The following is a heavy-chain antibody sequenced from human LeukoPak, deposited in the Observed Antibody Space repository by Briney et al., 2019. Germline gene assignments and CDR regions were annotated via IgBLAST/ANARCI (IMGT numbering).Heavy chain of an antibody. CDR1: GDSISSYS. CDR2: ISSSGST. Sequence: SETLSLTCTVSGDSISSYSWSWIRQPPGKGLEWIGYISSSGSTNYSPSLKSRVTISVDTSKNQFSLKLSSVTAADTAVYYCARAQLLWGTLDVWGKGTTVTISS. J-gene: IGHJ6*04. D-gene: IGHD2-2*01. V-gene: IGHV4-59*01. CDR3: ARAQLLWGTLDV.